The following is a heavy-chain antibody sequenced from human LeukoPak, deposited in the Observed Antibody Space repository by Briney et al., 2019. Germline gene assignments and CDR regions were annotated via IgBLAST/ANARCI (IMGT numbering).Heavy chain of an antibody. Sequence: GGSLRLSCAASGFTFSSYWMSWVRQAPGKGLEWVANIKQDGSEKYYVDSVKGRFTISRDNAKNSLYLQMNSLRAEDTAVYYCARVRGHQLLWGNWNYLVYWGQGTLVTVSS. J-gene: IGHJ4*02. CDR3: ARVRGHQLLWGNWNYLVY. CDR1: GFTFSSYW. V-gene: IGHV3-7*01. D-gene: IGHD2-2*01. CDR2: IKQDGSEK.